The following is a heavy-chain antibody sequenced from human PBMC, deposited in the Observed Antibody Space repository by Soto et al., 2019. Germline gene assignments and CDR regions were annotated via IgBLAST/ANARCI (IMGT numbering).Heavy chain of an antibody. CDR3: ARLGDIVVVPAAMFGAFDI. Sequence: SETLSLTCTVSGGSISSYYWSWIRQPPGKGLEWIGYIYYSGSTYYNPSLKSRVTISVDTSKNQFSLKLSSVTAADTAMYYCARLGDIVVVPAAMFGAFDIWGQGTMVTVSS. CDR2: IYYSGST. D-gene: IGHD2-2*01. J-gene: IGHJ3*02. V-gene: IGHV4-59*12. CDR1: GGSISSYY.